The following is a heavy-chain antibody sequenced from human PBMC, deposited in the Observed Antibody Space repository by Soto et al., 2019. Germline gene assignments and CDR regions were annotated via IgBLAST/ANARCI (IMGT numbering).Heavy chain of an antibody. J-gene: IGHJ4*02. Sequence: QVQLVQSGAEMKKPGSSVKVSCQSSGGTFNTYAMNWVRQAPGQGPEWMGDISPMFGAANYAPKFQGRVTITADESTGTSYMQLSSLTSEDTALYFCAREVQFHTPAFVYCGQGNLVTVSS. V-gene: IGHV1-69*19. CDR1: GGTFNTYA. CDR2: ISPMFGAA. CDR3: AREVQFHTPAFVY.